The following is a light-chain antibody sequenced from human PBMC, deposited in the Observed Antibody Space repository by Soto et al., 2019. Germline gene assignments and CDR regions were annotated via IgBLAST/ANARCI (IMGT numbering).Light chain of an antibody. CDR2: GVS. CDR1: SSDVGAYKY. Sequence: QSALTQPASVSGSPGQSITISCTGTSSDVGAYKYVSWYQQHPGKVPKLIIYGVSNRPSGVSNRFSGSKSGNTAFLTISGLQPEDEADYYRSSFKGTTTLDVFGTGTKVTVL. V-gene: IGLV2-14*03. CDR3: SSFKGTTTLDV. J-gene: IGLJ1*01.